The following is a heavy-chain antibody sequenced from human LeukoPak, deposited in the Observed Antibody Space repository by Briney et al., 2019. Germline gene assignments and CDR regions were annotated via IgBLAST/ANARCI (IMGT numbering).Heavy chain of an antibody. CDR1: GGSISSGGYY. D-gene: IGHD6-13*01. CDR3: ARFSSSWYEADY. CDR2: IYYSGST. J-gene: IGHJ4*02. V-gene: IGHV4-31*03. Sequence: NPSETLSLTCNVSGGSISSGGYYWSWIRQHPGKGLERLGYIYYSGSTYYNPSLKSRFTISVDTSENKFSLELTSVTAADTAVYYCARFSSSWYEADYWGQGILVTVSS.